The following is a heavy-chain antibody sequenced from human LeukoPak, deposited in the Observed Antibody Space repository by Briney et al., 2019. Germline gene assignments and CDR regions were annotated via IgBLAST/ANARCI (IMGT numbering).Heavy chain of an antibody. Sequence: ASVKVSCKASGGTFSSYAISWVRQAPGQGLEWMGGIIPIFGIPDSAQKFQGRLTITADESTTTAYMELSSLRSDDTAIYYCGLSGNYYYYYMDVWGKGTTVTISS. D-gene: IGHD6-25*01. V-gene: IGHV1-69*13. CDR1: GGTFSSYA. J-gene: IGHJ6*03. CDR2: IIPIFGIP. CDR3: GLSGNYYYYYMDV.